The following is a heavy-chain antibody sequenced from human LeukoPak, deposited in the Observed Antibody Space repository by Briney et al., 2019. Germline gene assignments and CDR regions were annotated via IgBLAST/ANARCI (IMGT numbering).Heavy chain of an antibody. D-gene: IGHD3-10*01. CDR1: GGSFSGYY. CDR3: ARKMVRGVINRSRYFDY. Sequence: SETLSLTCAVYGGSFSGYYWSWIRQPPGKGLEWIGEINHSGSTNYNPSLKGRVTISVDTSKNQFSLKLSSVTAADTAVYYCARKMVRGVINRSRYFDYWGQGTLVTVSS. J-gene: IGHJ4*02. V-gene: IGHV4-34*01. CDR2: INHSGST.